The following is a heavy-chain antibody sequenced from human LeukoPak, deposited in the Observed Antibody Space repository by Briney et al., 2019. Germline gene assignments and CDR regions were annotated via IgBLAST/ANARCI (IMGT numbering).Heavy chain of an antibody. CDR3: ARGRQQLKWFDP. D-gene: IGHD6-13*01. V-gene: IGHV1-3*01. J-gene: IGHJ5*02. CDR2: INAGNGNT. Sequence: ASVKVSCKASGYTFTDYPMHWVRQDPGQRLEWMGWINAGNGNTKVSQKFQDRVTISRDTSASTVYMEVSSLRSEDTAVYYCARGRQQLKWFDPWGQGTLVIVSS. CDR1: GYTFTDYP.